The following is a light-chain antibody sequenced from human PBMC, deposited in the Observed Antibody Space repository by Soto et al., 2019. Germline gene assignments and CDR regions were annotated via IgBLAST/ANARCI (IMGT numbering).Light chain of an antibody. Sequence: IVITQSLATESFSTVYRSPISCSSIRVISSNLAWDQQKPGQAPRLIIYDASNRATGIPARFSGSGSGTEFTLTISSLKSEDFAAYYCHKYNNWPQWRVGNGHKV. J-gene: IGKJ1*01. V-gene: IGKV3-15*01. CDR1: RVISSN. CDR3: HKYNNWPQWR. CDR2: DAS.